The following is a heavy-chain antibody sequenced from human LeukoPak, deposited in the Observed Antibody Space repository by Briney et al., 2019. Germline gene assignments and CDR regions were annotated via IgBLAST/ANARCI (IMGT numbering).Heavy chain of an antibody. Sequence: GASVKVSCKASGGTFSSYAIIWVRQAPGQGLEWMGRIIPIFGTANYAQKFQGRVTITADKSTSTAYMELSSLRSEDTAVYYCARDREAVTDLWGQGTLVTVSS. CDR1: GGTFSSYA. CDR3: ARDREAVTDL. D-gene: IGHD4-11*01. CDR2: IIPIFGTA. V-gene: IGHV1-69*06. J-gene: IGHJ5*02.